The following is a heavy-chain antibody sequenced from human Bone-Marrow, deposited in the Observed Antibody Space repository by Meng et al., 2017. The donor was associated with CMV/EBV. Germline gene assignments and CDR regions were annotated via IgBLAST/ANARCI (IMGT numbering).Heavy chain of an antibody. CDR2: IYYSVNT. CDR3: ARGIIPAAADFHN. Sequence: SETLSLTCTVSGGSISSSSYYWGWIRQPPGKGLEFIGTIYYSVNTCYNPSLKSRVTISVDTSKNQFSLKLSSVTAADTAVYYCARGIIPAAADFHNWGQGTLVTVSS. J-gene: IGHJ4*02. D-gene: IGHD2-2*01. V-gene: IGHV4-39*07. CDR1: GGSISSSSYY.